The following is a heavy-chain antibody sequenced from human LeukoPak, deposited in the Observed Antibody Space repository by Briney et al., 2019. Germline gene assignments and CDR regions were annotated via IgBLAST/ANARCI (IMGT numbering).Heavy chain of an antibody. J-gene: IGHJ4*02. CDR2: ISTDGGTT. V-gene: IGHV3-64D*09. Sequence: PGGSLRLSCSASGFTLTSYPMYWVRQAPGRGLQYVSAISTDGGTTYYRDSVKGRFTISRDNSKNTLYLQMSSLRADDAAVYYCVSSNRGASFDSWGQGTLVTVSS. CDR1: GFTLTSYP. CDR3: VSSNRGASFDS. D-gene: IGHD3-10*01.